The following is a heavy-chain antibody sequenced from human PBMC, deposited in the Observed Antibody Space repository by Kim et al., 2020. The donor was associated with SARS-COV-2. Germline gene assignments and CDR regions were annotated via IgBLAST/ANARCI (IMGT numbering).Heavy chain of an antibody. J-gene: IGHJ1*01. CDR3: ARDQDSSGFEYFQH. Sequence: AQKLQGRVTMTTDTSTSTAYMELRSLRSDDTAVYYCARDQDSSGFEYFQHWGQGTLVTVSS. D-gene: IGHD6-19*01. V-gene: IGHV1-18*01.